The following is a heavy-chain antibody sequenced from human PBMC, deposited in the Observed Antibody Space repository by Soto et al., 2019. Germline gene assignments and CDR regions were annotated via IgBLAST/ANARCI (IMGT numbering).Heavy chain of an antibody. Sequence: PGGSLRLSCTGSGFSSGDYAMSWVSQAPGEGLEWVGFIRSKAYGGTTEYAASVKGRFTISRDDSKNISYLQMDSLKTEETAVYYCTRRKEVFVRFYYYAMVVLGPGTTVTVSS. CDR2: IRSKAYGGTT. CDR3: TRRKEVFVRFYYYAMVV. J-gene: IGHJ6*02. CDR1: GFSSGDYA. D-gene: IGHD3-3*01. V-gene: IGHV3-49*04.